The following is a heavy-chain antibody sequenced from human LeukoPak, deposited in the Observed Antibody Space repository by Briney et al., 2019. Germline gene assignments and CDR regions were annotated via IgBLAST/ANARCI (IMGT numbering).Heavy chain of an antibody. CDR2: MNPNSGNT. Sequence: GASVKVSCKASGYTFTSYDINWVRQATGQGLEWMGWMNPNSGNTGYAQKFQGRVTITRNTSISTAYMELSGLRSEDTAVYYCARVFKSQGIDPWGQGTLVTVSS. V-gene: IGHV1-8*03. J-gene: IGHJ5*02. D-gene: IGHD3-10*01. CDR1: GYTFTSYD. CDR3: ARVFKSQGIDP.